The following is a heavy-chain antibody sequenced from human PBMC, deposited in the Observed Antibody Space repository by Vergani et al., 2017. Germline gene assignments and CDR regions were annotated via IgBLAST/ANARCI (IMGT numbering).Heavy chain of an antibody. CDR3: ARDTPCDIAYCGGDCDSTYNWFDP. J-gene: IGHJ5*02. D-gene: IGHD2-21*01. V-gene: IGHV1-69*01. CDR2: IIPIFGTA. CDR1: GGTFRSYA. Sequence: QVQLVQSGAEVKKPGSSVKVSCKASGGTFRSYAISWVRQAPGQGLEWMGGIIPIFGTANYAHKFQGRVTITADESTSTAYMELSSLRSEDTAVYYCARDTPCDIAYCGGDCDSTYNWFDPWGQGTLVTVSS.